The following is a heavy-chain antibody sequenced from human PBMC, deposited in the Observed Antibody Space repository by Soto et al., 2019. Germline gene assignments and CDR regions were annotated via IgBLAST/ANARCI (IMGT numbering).Heavy chain of an antibody. CDR1: GYTFTGYY. D-gene: IGHD2-15*01. CDR2: INPNSGGT. J-gene: IGHJ6*02. CDR3: ARAGGATRYCSGGSCYPYYYYYGMDV. V-gene: IGHV1-2*04. Sequence: QVQLVQSGAEVKKPGASVKVSCKASGYTFTGYYMHWVRQAPGQGLEWMGWINPNSGGTNYAQKLQGWVTRTRDTSISTAYMELSRLRSDDTAVYYCARAGGATRYCSGGSCYPYYYYYGMDVWGQGTTVTVSS.